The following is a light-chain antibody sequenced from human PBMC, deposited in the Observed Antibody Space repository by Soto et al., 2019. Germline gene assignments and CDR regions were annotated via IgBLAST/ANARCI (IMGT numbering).Light chain of an antibody. CDR2: DNN. CDR3: ATWDGSLPAEV. J-gene: IGLJ2*01. V-gene: IGLV1-51*01. CDR1: SSNIGNNY. Sequence: QSVLTQPPSVSAAPGQKVTISCSGSSSNIGNNYVSWYQQLPGTAPKLLIYDNNKRPSGIPDRFSGSKSGTSGTLDITGRQTGDEADYYGATWDGSLPAEVFGGGTKVTVL.